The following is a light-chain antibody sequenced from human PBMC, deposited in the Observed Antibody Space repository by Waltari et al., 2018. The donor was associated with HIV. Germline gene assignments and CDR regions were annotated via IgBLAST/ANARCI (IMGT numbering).Light chain of an antibody. Sequence: DTQMTQSPSTVSASIGDRVTITCRASQSISTRLAWSQLKPGKVPKLLIHAASSLESGVSTRFSGSGSGTEFTLTINSLQPDDSATYFCQQYKSTPWMFGQGTKVEIK. CDR1: QSISTR. CDR3: QQYKSTPWM. V-gene: IGKV1-5*03. J-gene: IGKJ1*01. CDR2: AAS.